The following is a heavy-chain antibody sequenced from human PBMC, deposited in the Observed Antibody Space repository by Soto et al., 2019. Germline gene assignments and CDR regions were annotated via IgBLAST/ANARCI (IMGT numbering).Heavy chain of an antibody. Sequence: GGSLRLSCAASGFTFSSYWMSWVRQAPGKGLEWVANIKQDGSEKYYVDSVKGRFTISRDNAKNSLYLQMNSLRAEDTAVYYCARDVDDSSSQSRAFDIWGQGTMVTVSS. V-gene: IGHV3-7*01. CDR2: IKQDGSEK. CDR1: GFTFSSYW. D-gene: IGHD6-13*01. CDR3: ARDVDDSSSQSRAFDI. J-gene: IGHJ3*02.